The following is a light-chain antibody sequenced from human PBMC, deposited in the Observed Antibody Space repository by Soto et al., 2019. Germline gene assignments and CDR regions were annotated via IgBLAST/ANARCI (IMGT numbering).Light chain of an antibody. J-gene: IGKJ5*01. CDR2: KVS. CDR1: QSLVHSDGIAY. V-gene: IGKV2-30*02. Sequence: VEVRFSPLSRSVTLGQAASIYCRSNQSLVHSDGIAYFSWFQQRPGRSPRRLIYKVSNRDSGVPARFSGSGSGTDFARKISRVEAEDVGVYYCMQWTHWAMIFGEGTRLEIK. CDR3: MQWTHWAMI.